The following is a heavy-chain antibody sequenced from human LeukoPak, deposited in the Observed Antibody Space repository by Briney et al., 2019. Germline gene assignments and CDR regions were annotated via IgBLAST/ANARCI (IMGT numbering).Heavy chain of an antibody. Sequence: ASVKVSCKASGYTFTSYGISWVRQAPGQGLEWMGWISAYNGNTNYAQKLQGRVTMTTDTSTSTAYMELRSLRSDDTAVYYRARDSAVVVVSHYYYYHGMDVWGQGTTVTVSS. CDR2: ISAYNGNT. CDR1: GYTFTSYG. CDR3: ARDSAVVVVSHYYYYHGMDV. D-gene: IGHD2-15*01. J-gene: IGHJ6*02. V-gene: IGHV1-18*01.